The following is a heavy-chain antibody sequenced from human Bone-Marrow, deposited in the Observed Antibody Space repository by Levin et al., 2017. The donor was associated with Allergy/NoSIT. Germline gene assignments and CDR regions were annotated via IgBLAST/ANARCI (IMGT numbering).Heavy chain of an antibody. V-gene: IGHV3-30*03. J-gene: IGHJ4*02. CDR1: GFTFSSYG. D-gene: IGHD2-15*01. Sequence: GESLKISCAASGFTFSSYGMHWVRQAPGKGLEWVAVISYDGSNKYYADSVKGRFTISRDNSKNTLYLQMNSLRAADTAVYYCAIDPGRYCSGGSCYYLDYWGQGTLVTVSS. CDR3: AIDPGRYCSGGSCYYLDY. CDR2: ISYDGSNK.